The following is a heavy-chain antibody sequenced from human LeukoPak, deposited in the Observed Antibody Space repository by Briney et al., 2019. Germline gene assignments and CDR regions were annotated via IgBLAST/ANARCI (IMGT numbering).Heavy chain of an antibody. J-gene: IGHJ4*02. CDR1: GFSFSSYG. D-gene: IGHD6-6*01. CDR3: AKGAIPARSGPTPYYFDS. V-gene: IGHV3-33*06. CDR2: IWYDGNNK. Sequence: PGRSLRLSCAASGFSFSSYGMHWVRQAPGKGLEWVAVIWYDGNNKYYADSVKGRFTISRDNSKNTLYLQMGGLTAEDTAVYYCAKGAIPARSGPTPYYFDSWGQGTLVTVSS.